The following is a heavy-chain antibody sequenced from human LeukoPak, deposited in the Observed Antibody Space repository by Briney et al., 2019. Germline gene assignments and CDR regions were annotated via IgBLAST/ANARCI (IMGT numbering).Heavy chain of an antibody. CDR2: IKQDGSEK. CDR1: GFAFSSYA. CDR3: ARGWFGDA. V-gene: IGHV3-7*04. J-gene: IGHJ5*02. Sequence: GGSLRLSCAASGFAFSSYAMNWVRQAPGKGLEWVANIKQDGSEKYYVDSVKGRFTISRDNAKNSLYLQMNSLRGDDTAVYYCARGWFGDAWGQGTLVTVSS. D-gene: IGHD3-10*01.